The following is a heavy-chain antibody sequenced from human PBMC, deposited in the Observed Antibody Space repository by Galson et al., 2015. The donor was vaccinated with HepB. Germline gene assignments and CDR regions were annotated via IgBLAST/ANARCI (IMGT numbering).Heavy chain of an antibody. CDR2: IYSGGST. CDR1: GFTVSSNY. V-gene: IGHV3-66*01. J-gene: IGHJ4*02. CDR3: ARKKRKGETWYFDY. D-gene: IGHD1-1*01. Sequence: SLRLSCAASGFTVSSNYMSWDRQAPGKGLEWVSVIYSGGSTYYADSVRGRFTISRDNSKNTLYLQMNSLRAEDTAVYYCARKKRKGETWYFDYWGQGTLVTVSS.